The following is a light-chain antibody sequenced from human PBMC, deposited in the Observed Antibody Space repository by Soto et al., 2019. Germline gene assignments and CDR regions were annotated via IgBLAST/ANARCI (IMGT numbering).Light chain of an antibody. V-gene: IGKV3-20*01. J-gene: IGKJ2*01. Sequence: EIVLTQFPGILSLSPGERATLSCRASQTVSDNFLAWYQQKPGQSPRLLIYFTSSRATGIPDRFRGSGSGTDFTLTISRLEPEDFATYYCQQSYSTLYTFGQGTKLEIK. CDR3: QQSYSTLYT. CDR2: FTS. CDR1: QTVSDNF.